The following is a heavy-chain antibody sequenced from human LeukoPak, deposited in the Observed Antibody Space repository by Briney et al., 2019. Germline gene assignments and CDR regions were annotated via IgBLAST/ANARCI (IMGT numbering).Heavy chain of an antibody. Sequence: SETLSLTCTVSGGSISSSSYYWGWIRQPPGKGLEWIGSIYYSGSTNYNPSLKSRVTISVDTSKNQFSLKLSSVTAADTAVYYCARLHYDISRVENINAFDIWGQGTMVTVSS. CDR2: IYYSGST. D-gene: IGHD3-9*01. V-gene: IGHV4-39*07. CDR1: GGSISSSSYY. CDR3: ARLHYDISRVENINAFDI. J-gene: IGHJ3*02.